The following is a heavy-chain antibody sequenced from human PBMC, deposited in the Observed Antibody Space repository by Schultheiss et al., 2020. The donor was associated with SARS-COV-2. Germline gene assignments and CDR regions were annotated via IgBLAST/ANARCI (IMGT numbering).Heavy chain of an antibody. CDR3: ARAEYHYDSSAGLHYFDY. CDR2: IWYDGNNK. V-gene: IGHV3-33*08. CDR1: GFSFGESG. Sequence: GESLKISCAASGFSFGESGMHWVRQAPGEGLEWVAAIWYDGNNKYYADSVKGRFTISRDNPKGTLYLHMNSLRAEDTAVYYCARAEYHYDSSAGLHYFDYWGPGTLVTVSS. D-gene: IGHD3-22*01. J-gene: IGHJ4*02.